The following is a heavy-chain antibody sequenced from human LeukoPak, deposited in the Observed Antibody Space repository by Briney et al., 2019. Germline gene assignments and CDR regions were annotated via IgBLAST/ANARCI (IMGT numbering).Heavy chain of an antibody. D-gene: IGHD5-24*01. V-gene: IGHV1-69*01. CDR1: GGTFSSYA. CDR3: ARDAKEMATVPDYGMDV. CDR2: IIPIFGTA. J-gene: IGHJ6*02. Sequence: ASVKVSCKASGGTFSSYAISRVRQAPGQGLEWMGGIIPIFGTANYAQKFQGRVTITADESTSTAYMELSSLRSEDTAVYYCARDAKEMATVPDYGMDVWGQGTTVTVSS.